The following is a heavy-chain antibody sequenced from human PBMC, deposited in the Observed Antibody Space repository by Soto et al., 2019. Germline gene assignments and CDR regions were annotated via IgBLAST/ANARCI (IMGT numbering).Heavy chain of an antibody. CDR1: AFTASPNL. CDR3: ARVGDTALVPSGRWGWFDP. J-gene: IGHJ5*02. D-gene: IGHD2-15*01. V-gene: IGHV3-66*01. CDR2: IYSGGST. Sequence: GGSLRLSCAASAFTASPNLKSWVRQAPGKGLEWVSIIYSGGSTYYADPVKGRFTITRDNSKNMMFLQMNGLRAEDTAVYYCARVGDTALVPSGRWGWFDPLGQGP.